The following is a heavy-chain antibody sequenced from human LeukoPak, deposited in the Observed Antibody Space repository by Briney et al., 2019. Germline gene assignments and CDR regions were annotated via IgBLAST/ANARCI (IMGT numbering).Heavy chain of an antibody. Sequence: SETLSLTCTVSGGSISSGSYYWSWIRQPAGKGLEWIGRIYTSGSTNYNPSLESRVTISVDTSKNQFSLKLSSVTAADTAVYYCASSESGYYSNWFDPWGQGTLVTVSS. V-gene: IGHV4-61*02. D-gene: IGHD3-22*01. CDR1: GGSISSGSYY. J-gene: IGHJ5*02. CDR2: IYTSGST. CDR3: ASSESGYYSNWFDP.